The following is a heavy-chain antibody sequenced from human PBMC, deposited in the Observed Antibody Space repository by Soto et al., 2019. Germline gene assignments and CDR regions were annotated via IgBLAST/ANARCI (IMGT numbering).Heavy chain of an antibody. V-gene: IGHV3-23*01. CDR2: INSAGTT. Sequence: EVQLLESGGGLVQPGGSLRLSCAASGFTFTTYAMTWVRQAPGKGLEWVSAINSAGTTYYADSVKGRFTISRDNASNTLSLQMNDLEDDDSAVYYCARDWYEDYWGRGTLVTVSS. D-gene: IGHD6-13*01. CDR1: GFTFTTYA. CDR3: ARDWYEDY. J-gene: IGHJ4*02.